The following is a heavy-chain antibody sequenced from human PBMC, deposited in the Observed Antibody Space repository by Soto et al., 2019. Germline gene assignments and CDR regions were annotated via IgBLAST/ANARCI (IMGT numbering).Heavy chain of an antibody. Sequence: PSETLSLTCAVYGGSFSGYYWSWIRQPPGKGLEWIGEINHSGSTNYNPSLKSRVTISVDTSKNQFSLELSSVTAADTAVYYCARGLGERFLEWLRPTRRGPDQYYYYMDVWGKGTTVTVSS. CDR2: INHSGST. V-gene: IGHV4-34*01. D-gene: IGHD3-3*01. CDR1: GGSFSGYY. CDR3: ARGLGERFLEWLRPTRRGPDQYYYYMDV. J-gene: IGHJ6*03.